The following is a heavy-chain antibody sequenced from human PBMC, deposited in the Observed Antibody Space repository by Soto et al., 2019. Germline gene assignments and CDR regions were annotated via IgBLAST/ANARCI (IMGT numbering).Heavy chain of an antibody. CDR2: IKSKTDGGTT. Sequence: GGSLRLSCGASGFTFSNAWMSWVRQAPGKGLEWVGRIKSKTDGGTTDYPAPVKGRFTISRDDSKNTLYLQMNSLKTEDTAMYYCTTIPGYCSSTSCYAFDIWGQGTMVTVSS. CDR1: GFTFSNAW. V-gene: IGHV3-15*01. CDR3: TTIPGYCSSTSCYAFDI. D-gene: IGHD2-2*01. J-gene: IGHJ3*02.